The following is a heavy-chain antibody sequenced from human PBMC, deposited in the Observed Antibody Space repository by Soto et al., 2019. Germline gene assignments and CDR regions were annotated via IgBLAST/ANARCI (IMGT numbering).Heavy chain of an antibody. V-gene: IGHV1-18*01. J-gene: IGHJ5*02. CDR1: GYTFINYG. Sequence: QVQLVQSGAEVKKPGASVKVSCKASGYTFINYGISWVRQAPGQGLEWMGWISAYNGNTNYAQKRQGRVTMTTDTSTSTAYMELRSLRSDDTAVYYCARDVRATYDFWSVDWFDPWGQGTLVTVSS. CDR3: ARDVRATYDFWSVDWFDP. CDR2: ISAYNGNT. D-gene: IGHD3-3*01.